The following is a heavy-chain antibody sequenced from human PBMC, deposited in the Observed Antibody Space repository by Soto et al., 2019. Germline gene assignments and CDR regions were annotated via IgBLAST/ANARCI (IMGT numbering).Heavy chain of an antibody. CDR3: ARGLSGYYGFDY. D-gene: IGHD5-12*01. CDR1: GFTVSSNY. J-gene: IGHJ4*02. Sequence: GGALRLSCAASGFTVSSNYMSWVRQAPGKGQEWVSYISSSSSTIYYADSVKGRFTISRDNVKNTLYLQMNSLRAEDTAVYYCARGLSGYYGFDYWGQGTLVTVSS. CDR2: ISSSSSTI. V-gene: IGHV3-48*04.